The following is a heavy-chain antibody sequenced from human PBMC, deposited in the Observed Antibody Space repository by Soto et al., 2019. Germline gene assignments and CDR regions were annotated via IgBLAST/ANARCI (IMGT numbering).Heavy chain of an antibody. D-gene: IGHD6-13*01. Sequence: EVQLLESGGGLVQPGGSLRLSCAASGFTFSSYAMSWVRQVPGKGLEWVSAISGSGGSTYYADSVKGRFTISRDNSKNTLYLQMNSLKAEDTAVFYCAKAQYSTSWYLNPPYNYYYIDVWGKGTTGTVSS. J-gene: IGHJ6*03. V-gene: IGHV3-23*01. CDR1: GFTFSSYA. CDR3: AKAQYSTSWYLNPPYNYYYIDV. CDR2: ISGSGGST.